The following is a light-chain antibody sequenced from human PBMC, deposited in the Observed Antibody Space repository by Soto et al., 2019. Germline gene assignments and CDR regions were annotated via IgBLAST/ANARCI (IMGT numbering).Light chain of an antibody. CDR3: ATWDGGLTPQGV. J-gene: IGLJ1*01. Sequence: QSVLSQPPSVSAAPGQRVTISCSGSTSNIGKYYVSWYQQVPGTAPRLLIYDNNQRPSGIPDRFSGSKSGTSATLAITGPQTGDEADYSCATWDGGLTPQGVFGTGTKVTVL. CDR2: DNN. CDR1: TSNIGKYY. V-gene: IGLV1-51*01.